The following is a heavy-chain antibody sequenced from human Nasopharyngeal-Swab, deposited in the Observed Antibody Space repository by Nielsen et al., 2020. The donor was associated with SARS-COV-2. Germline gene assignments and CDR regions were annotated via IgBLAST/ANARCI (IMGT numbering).Heavy chain of an antibody. D-gene: IGHD4-17*01. CDR3: AAYDYGDEEGMDV. CDR1: GFTFTSSA. V-gene: IGHV1-58*01. Sequence: PVKVSCKASGFTFTSSAVQWVRQARGQRLEWIGWIVVGSGDTNYAQKSQERVTITRDMSTSTAYMELTSLRSEDTAVYYCAAYDYGDEEGMDVWGQGTTVTVSS. CDR2: IVVGSGDT. J-gene: IGHJ6*02.